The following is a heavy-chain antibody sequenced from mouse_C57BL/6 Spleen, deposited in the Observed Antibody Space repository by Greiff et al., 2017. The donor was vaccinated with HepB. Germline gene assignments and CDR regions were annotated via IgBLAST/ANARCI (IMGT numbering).Heavy chain of an antibody. CDR3: ARRGGFTTASSYDWYFDV. V-gene: IGHV1-72*01. Sequence: VQLQQPGAELVKPGASVKLSCKASGYTFTSYWMHWVKQRPGRGLEWIGRIDPNSGGTKYNEKFKSKATLTVDKPSSTAYMQLSSLTSEDSAVYYCARRGGFTTASSYDWYFDVWGTGTTVTVSS. CDR2: IDPNSGGT. D-gene: IGHD1-2*01. J-gene: IGHJ1*03. CDR1: GYTFTSYW.